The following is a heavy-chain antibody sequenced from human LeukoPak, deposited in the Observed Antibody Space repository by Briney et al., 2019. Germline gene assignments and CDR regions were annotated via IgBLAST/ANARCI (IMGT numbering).Heavy chain of an antibody. CDR1: GFTFSSYA. CDR2: ISYDGSNK. CDR3: ARGPPAATWFYFDY. Sequence: GGSLRLSCAASGFTFSSYAMHWVRQAPGKGLEWVAVISYDGSNKYYADSVKGRLTISRDNSKNTLYLQMNSLRAEDTAVYYCARGPPAATWFYFDYWGQGTLVTVSS. V-gene: IGHV3-30*04. J-gene: IGHJ4*02. D-gene: IGHD2-15*01.